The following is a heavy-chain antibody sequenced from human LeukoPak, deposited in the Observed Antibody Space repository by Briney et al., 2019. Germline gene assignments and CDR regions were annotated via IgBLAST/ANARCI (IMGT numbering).Heavy chain of an antibody. V-gene: IGHV4-59*08. J-gene: IGHJ6*03. CDR2: IYRSGST. CDR3: ARGDCSGSICYSPMDV. CDR1: GGSISSYY. D-gene: IGHD2-21*01. Sequence: SETLSLTCTVSGGSISSYYWSWIRQPPGKGLEWIGSIYRSGSTNYNPSLKSRVTISVDTSKNQFSLKVSSVTAADTAVYYCARGDCSGSICYSPMDVWGTGTTVTVSS.